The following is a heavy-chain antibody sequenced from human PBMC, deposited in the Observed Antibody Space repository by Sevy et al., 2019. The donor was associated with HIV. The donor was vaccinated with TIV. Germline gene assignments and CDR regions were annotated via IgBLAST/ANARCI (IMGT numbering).Heavy chain of an antibody. CDR2: IYHSGGT. Sequence: SETLSLTCAVSGGSISSGGYSWSWIRQPPGKGLEWIGYIYHSGGTYYNPSLKSRVTISVDRSKNQFSLKLSSVTAADTAVYYCARVRVVAATNPVDAFDIWGQGTMVTVSS. J-gene: IGHJ3*02. CDR3: ARVRVVAATNPVDAFDI. D-gene: IGHD2-15*01. CDR1: GGSISSGGYS. V-gene: IGHV4-30-2*01.